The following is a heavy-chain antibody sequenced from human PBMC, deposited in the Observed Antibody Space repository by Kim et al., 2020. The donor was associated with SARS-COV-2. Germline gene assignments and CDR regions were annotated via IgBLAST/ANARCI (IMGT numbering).Heavy chain of an antibody. J-gene: IGHJ6*02. CDR1: GFTFDDYA. Sequence: GGSLRLSCAASGFTFDDYAMHWVRQAPGKGLEWVSGISWNSGSIGYADSVKGRFTISRDNAKNSLYLQMNSLRAEDTALYYCAKGQTQQVAGITIYYYYGMDVWGQGTTVTVSS. V-gene: IGHV3-9*01. D-gene: IGHD6-19*01. CDR3: AKGQTQQVAGITIYYYYGMDV. CDR2: ISWNSGSI.